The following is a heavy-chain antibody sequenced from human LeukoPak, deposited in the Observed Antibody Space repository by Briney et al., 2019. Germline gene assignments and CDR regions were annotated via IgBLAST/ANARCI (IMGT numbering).Heavy chain of an antibody. D-gene: IGHD6-13*01. CDR3: ARDGGAAAGIDY. J-gene: IGHJ4*02. CDR2: ISYDGSNK. CDR1: GFTFSSYA. Sequence: GGSLRLSCAASGFTFSSYAMHWVRQAPGKGLEWVAVISYDGSNKYYADSVKGRFTTSRDNSKNTLYLQMNSLRAEDTAVYYCARDGGAAAGIDYWGQGTLVTVSS. V-gene: IGHV3-30-3*01.